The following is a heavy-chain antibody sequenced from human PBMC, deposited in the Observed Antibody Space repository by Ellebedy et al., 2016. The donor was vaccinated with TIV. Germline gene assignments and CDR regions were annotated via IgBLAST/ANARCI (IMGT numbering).Heavy chain of an antibody. CDR1: GYTFTGYY. Sequence: AASVKVSCKASGYTFTGYYIHWLRQAPGQGLEWMGWINPNSGDTHSLKFQGRVTMTRDTSISTAYMELSRLRSDDTALYYCARERKTRTTCFFDYWGQGTLVPVSS. CDR3: ARERKTRTTCFFDY. J-gene: IGHJ4*02. CDR2: INPNSGDT. V-gene: IGHV1-2*02. D-gene: IGHD1-14*01.